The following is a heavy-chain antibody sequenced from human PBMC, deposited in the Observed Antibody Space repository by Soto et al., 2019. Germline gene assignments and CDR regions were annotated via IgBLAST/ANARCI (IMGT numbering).Heavy chain of an antibody. CDR1: GFTFSKYD. CDR2: ISYDGAGS. V-gene: IGHV3-30-3*01. Sequence: QVQLVESGGGVVQPGRSLRLSCGASGFTFSKYDIHWVRQAPGKGLEWMAVISYDGAGSYYTHSVKGRFTMSRDNSKNTAYLQMNSLRAEDTAIYYCARESMNGPLFDYYGLDLWGQGTTVTVSS. CDR3: ARESMNGPLFDYYGLDL. J-gene: IGHJ6*02. D-gene: IGHD3-3*01.